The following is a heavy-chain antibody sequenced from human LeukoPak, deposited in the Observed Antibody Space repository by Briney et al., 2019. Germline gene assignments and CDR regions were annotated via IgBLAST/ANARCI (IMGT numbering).Heavy chain of an antibody. CDR1: GYTFTSYG. CDR3: ARDLFRGSGSYYNVPPDY. Sequence: ASVKVSCKASGYTFTSYGITWVRQAPGQGLEWMGWISAYNGNTHYAQKLQGRVTMTTDTSTSTAYMELSRLRSDDTAVYYCARDLFRGSGSYYNVPPDYWGQGTLVTVSS. V-gene: IGHV1-18*01. J-gene: IGHJ4*02. CDR2: ISAYNGNT. D-gene: IGHD3-10*01.